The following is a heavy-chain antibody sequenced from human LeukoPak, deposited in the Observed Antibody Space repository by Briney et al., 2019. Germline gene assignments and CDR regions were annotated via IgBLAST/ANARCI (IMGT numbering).Heavy chain of an antibody. CDR1: GGSISSGDYY. J-gene: IGHJ5*02. CDR3: ARHKIAATADNWFDP. V-gene: IGHV4-39*01. CDR2: MYYGGRT. D-gene: IGHD6-13*01. Sequence: SETLSLTCTVSGGSISSGDYYWSWVRQPPGEGLEWIGSMYYGGRTYYNPSLKSRLTISVDTSRNQFSLRLTSVTAADTAIYFCARHKIAATADNWFDPWGQGTRVTVSS.